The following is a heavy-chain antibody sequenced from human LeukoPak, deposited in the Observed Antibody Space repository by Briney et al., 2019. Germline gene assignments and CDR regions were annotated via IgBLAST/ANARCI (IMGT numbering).Heavy chain of an antibody. V-gene: IGHV3-7*03. CDR2: INHNGNVN. CDR1: GFTFRNYW. J-gene: IGHJ6*02. Sequence: GGSLRLSCEASGFTFRNYWMIWVRQAPGKGLERVANINHNGNVNYYVDSVKGRFTISRDNAKNSLYLQMSNLRAEDTAVYFCARGGGLDVWGQGATVTVSS. D-gene: IGHD3-16*01. CDR3: ARGGGLDV.